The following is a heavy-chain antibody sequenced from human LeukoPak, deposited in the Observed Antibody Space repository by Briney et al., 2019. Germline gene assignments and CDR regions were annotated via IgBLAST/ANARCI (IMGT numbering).Heavy chain of an antibody. V-gene: IGHV4-61*02. CDR1: GGSISSGNYY. D-gene: IGHD4-17*01. CDR3: ARVYGDKYNWFDP. Sequence: PSETLSLTCTVSGGSISSGNYYWSWIRQPAGKGLEWIGRIYTSGSTNYNPSLKSRVTISVDTSKNQFSLKLSSVTAADTAVYYCARVYGDKYNWFDPWGQGTLVTVSS. CDR2: IYTSGST. J-gene: IGHJ5*02.